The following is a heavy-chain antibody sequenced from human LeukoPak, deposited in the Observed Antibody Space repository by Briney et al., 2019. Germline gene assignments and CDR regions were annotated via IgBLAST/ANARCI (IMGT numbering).Heavy chain of an antibody. Sequence: PGGSLRLSCAASGFSFSSYSMNWVRQAPGKGLDWVSSISSSSSYIYYADSVKGRFTISRDNAKNSLYLQMNSLRAEDTAVYYCARGGYYDSSGIDYWGQGTLVTVSS. CDR3: ARGGYYDSSGIDY. J-gene: IGHJ4*02. V-gene: IGHV3-21*01. D-gene: IGHD3-22*01. CDR2: ISSSSSYI. CDR1: GFSFSSYS.